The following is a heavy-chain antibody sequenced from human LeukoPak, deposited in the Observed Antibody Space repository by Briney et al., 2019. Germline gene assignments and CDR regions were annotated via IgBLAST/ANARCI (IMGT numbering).Heavy chain of an antibody. V-gene: IGHV3-30-3*01. J-gene: IGHJ4*02. CDR3: AADIVGNLDY. D-gene: IGHD1-26*01. CDR2: ISYDGSDM. CDR1: GFTFSRYA. Sequence: GGSLRLSCAASGFTFSRYALHWVRQAPGKGPEWVAVISYDGSDMYYADSVKGRFTISRDNSKNTLYLQMNSLRAEDTAVYYCAADIVGNLDYWGQGTLVTVSS.